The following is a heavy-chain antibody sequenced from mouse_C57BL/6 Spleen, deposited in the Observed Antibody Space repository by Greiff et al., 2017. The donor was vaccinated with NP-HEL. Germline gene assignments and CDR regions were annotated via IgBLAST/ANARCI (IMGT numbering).Heavy chain of an antibody. V-gene: IGHV1-82*01. CDR1: GYAFSSSW. J-gene: IGHJ3*01. D-gene: IGHD2-4*01. Sequence: QVQLQQSGPELVKPGASVKISCKASGYAFSSSWMNWVKQRPGKGLEWIGRIYPGDGDTNYNGKFKGKATLTADKSSSTAYMQLSSLTSEDSAVYFCARGDYEGSFAYWGQGTLVTVSA. CDR3: ARGDYEGSFAY. CDR2: IYPGDGDT.